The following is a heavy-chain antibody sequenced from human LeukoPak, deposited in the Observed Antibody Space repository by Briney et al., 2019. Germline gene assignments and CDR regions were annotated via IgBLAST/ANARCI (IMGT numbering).Heavy chain of an antibody. CDR1: GFTFSSYS. V-gene: IGHV3-21*01. D-gene: IGHD3-22*01. CDR2: ISSSSSYI. J-gene: IGHJ6*02. Sequence: GGSLRLSCAASGFTFSSYSMNWVRQAPGKGLEWVSSISSSSSYIYYADSVKGRFTISRDNAKNSLYPQMNSLRAEDTAVYYCARMSSGYGYYYYGMDVWGQGTTVTVSS. CDR3: ARMSSGYGYYYYGMDV.